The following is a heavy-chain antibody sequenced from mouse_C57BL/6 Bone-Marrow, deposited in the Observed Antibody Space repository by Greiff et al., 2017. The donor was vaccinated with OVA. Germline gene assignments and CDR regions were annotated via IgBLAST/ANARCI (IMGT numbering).Heavy chain of an antibody. CDR2: SRNKANDYTT. V-gene: IGHV7-1*01. Sequence: DVMLVESGGGLVQSGRSLRLSCATSGFTFSDFYMEWVRQAPGKGLEWIAASRNKANDYTTEYSASVKGRFIVSRDTSQSILYLQMKSLSAEDTAIYYCARDALTGTYAMDYWGQGTSVTVSA. D-gene: IGHD4-1*01. CDR1: GFTFSDFY. CDR3: ARDALTGTYAMDY. J-gene: IGHJ4*01.